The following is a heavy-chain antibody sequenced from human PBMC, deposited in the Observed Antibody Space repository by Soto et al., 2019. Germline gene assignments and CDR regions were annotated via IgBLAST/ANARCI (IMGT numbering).Heavy chain of an antibody. Sequence: ASVKVSCKASGYTFTSYAMHWVRQAPGQRLEWMGWINAGNGNTKYSQKFQGRVTMTTDTSTSTAYMELRSLRSDDTAVYYCASGYSSGWYSRAFDIWGQGTMVTVSS. J-gene: IGHJ3*02. V-gene: IGHV1-3*01. D-gene: IGHD6-19*01. CDR2: INAGNGNT. CDR1: GYTFTSYA. CDR3: ASGYSSGWYSRAFDI.